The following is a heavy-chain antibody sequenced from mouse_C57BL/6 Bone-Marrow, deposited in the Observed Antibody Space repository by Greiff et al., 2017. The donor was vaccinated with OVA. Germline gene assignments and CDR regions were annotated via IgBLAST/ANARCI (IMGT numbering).Heavy chain of an antibody. CDR3: ASGAFYSNWLDY. Sequence: EVQLQQSGPELVKPGASVKISCKASGYSFTGYYMNWVKQSPEKSLEWIGEINPSTGGTTYNQKFKAKATLTVDKSSSTAYMQLKSLTSEDSAVYYCASGAFYSNWLDYWGQGTTLTVSS. J-gene: IGHJ2*01. V-gene: IGHV1-42*01. CDR2: INPSTGGT. CDR1: GYSFTGYY. D-gene: IGHD2-5*01.